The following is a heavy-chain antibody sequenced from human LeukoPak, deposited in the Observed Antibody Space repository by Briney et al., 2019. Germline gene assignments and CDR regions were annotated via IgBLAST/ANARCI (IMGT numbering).Heavy chain of an antibody. CDR2: SSADDGGA. J-gene: IGHJ4*02. D-gene: IGHD6-6*01. CDR3: AREGASRHFDFEY. CDR1: GFTFSSYW. Sequence: GGSLRLSCAASGFTFSSYWMSWVRQAPGKGLEWVSSSADDGGAYYPDSVRGRFTVSRDNSENTLNLQMNILRVEDTAVYYCAREGASRHFDFEYWGQGTLVIVSS. V-gene: IGHV3-23*01.